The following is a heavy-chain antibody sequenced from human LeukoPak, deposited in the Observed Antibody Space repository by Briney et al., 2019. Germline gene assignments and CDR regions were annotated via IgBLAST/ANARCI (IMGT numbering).Heavy chain of an antibody. CDR1: GGSISSYY. Sequence: SETLSLTCTVSGGSISSYYWSWIRQPPGKGLEWIGYIYYSGRTNYNPSLKSRVTISVDTSKNQFSLKLSSVTAADTAVSYCARVGIGAWSPNEGYYYSGMDVWGQGTTVTVSS. CDR2: IYYSGRT. V-gene: IGHV4-59*01. D-gene: IGHD3-16*01. CDR3: ARVGIGAWSPNEGYYYSGMDV. J-gene: IGHJ6*02.